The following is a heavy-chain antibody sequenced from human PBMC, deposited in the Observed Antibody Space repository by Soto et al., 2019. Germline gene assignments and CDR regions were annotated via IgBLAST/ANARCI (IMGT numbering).Heavy chain of an antibody. CDR2: IIPIFGTA. CDR1: GGTFSSYA. D-gene: IGHD6-13*01. J-gene: IGHJ4*02. Sequence: ASVKVSCKASGGTFSSYAISWVRQAPGQGLEWMGGIIPIFGTANYAQKFQGRVTITADESTSTAYMELSSLRSEDTAVYYCAGSYSSPIPIYYWGQGTLVTVSS. CDR3: AGSYSSPIPIYY. V-gene: IGHV1-69*13.